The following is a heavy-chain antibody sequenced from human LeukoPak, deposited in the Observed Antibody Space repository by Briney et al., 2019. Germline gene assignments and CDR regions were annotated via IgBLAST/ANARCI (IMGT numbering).Heavy chain of an antibody. Sequence: PGRSLRLSCAASGFTFDDYAMHWVRQAPGKGLEWVAVISYDGSNKYYADSVKGRFTISRDNSKNTLYLQMNSLRAEDTAVYYCARDRGYCSSTSCSFWFDPWGQGTLVTVSS. J-gene: IGHJ5*02. D-gene: IGHD2-2*01. CDR1: GFTFDDYA. CDR2: ISYDGSNK. CDR3: ARDRGYCSSTSCSFWFDP. V-gene: IGHV3-30-3*01.